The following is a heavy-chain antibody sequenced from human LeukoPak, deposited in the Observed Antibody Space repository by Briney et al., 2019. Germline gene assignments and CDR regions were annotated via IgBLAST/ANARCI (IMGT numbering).Heavy chain of an antibody. J-gene: IGHJ4*02. CDR3: ARTRFLEWLFDY. V-gene: IGHV4-39*07. D-gene: IGHD3-3*01. CDR1: GGSISSNNYY. Sequence: SETLSLTCTVSGGSISSNNYYWGWIRQPPGKGLEWIGSIYYSGSTYYNPSLKSRLTISVDTSKNQFSLKLSSVTAADTAVYYCARTRFLEWLFDYWGQGTLVTVSS. CDR2: IYYSGST.